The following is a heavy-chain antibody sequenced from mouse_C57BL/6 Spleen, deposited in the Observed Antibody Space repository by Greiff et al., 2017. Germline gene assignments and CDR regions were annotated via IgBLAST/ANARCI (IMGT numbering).Heavy chain of an antibody. CDR1: GYTFTSYW. CDR3: ARGIYYGNYLYAMDY. Sequence: VQLQQPGAELVKPGASVKLSCKASGYTFTSYWMHWVKQRPGRGLEWIGRIDPNSGGTKYNEKFKSKATLTVDKPSSTAYMQLSSLTSEDSAVYYCARGIYYGNYLYAMDYWGQGTSVTVSS. V-gene: IGHV1-72*01. D-gene: IGHD2-1*01. CDR2: IDPNSGGT. J-gene: IGHJ4*01.